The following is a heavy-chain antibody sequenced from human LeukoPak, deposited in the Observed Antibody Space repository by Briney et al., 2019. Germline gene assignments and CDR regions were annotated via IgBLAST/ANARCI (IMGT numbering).Heavy chain of an antibody. D-gene: IGHD3-10*01. CDR2: ITSGSSYI. Sequence: TGGSLRLSCAASGFTFSSYNMNWVRQAPGKGLEWVSSITSGSSYIYYADSVKGRFTISRDNAKNSLYLQMNSLRAEDTAVYYCARDLGGETDYWGQGTLVTVSS. V-gene: IGHV3-21*04. J-gene: IGHJ4*02. CDR3: ARDLGGETDY. CDR1: GFTFSSYN.